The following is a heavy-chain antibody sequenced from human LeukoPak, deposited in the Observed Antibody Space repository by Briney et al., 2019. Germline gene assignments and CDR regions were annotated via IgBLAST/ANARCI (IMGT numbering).Heavy chain of an antibody. CDR1: GGSLSSYY. CDR2: IYYSGST. V-gene: IGHV4-59*01. D-gene: IGHD5-12*01. J-gene: IGHJ4*02. Sequence: PSETLSLTCTVSGGSLSSYYWSWIRQPPGEGLEWIGYIYYSGSTNYNPSLKSRVTISVDTSKNQFSLKLSSVTAADTAVYYCARGLSGYDTPDYWGQGTLVTVSS. CDR3: ARGLSGYDTPDY.